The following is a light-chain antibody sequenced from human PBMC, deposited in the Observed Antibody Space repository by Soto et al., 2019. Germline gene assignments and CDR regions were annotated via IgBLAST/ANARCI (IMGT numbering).Light chain of an antibody. CDR3: QSYDSSLSGYV. CDR2: GNS. Sequence: QSVLTQPPSVSGAPGQRVTISCTGSSSNIGAGYDVHGYQQLPGAGPKLLISGNSNRPSGVPDRFSGSKSGTSSSLAITGLQAEDEADYYCQSYDSSLSGYVFGSGTKLTVL. J-gene: IGLJ1*01. CDR1: SSNIGAGYD. V-gene: IGLV1-40*01.